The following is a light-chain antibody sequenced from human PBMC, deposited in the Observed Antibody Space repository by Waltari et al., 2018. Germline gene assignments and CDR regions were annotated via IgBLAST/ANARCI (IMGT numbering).Light chain of an antibody. Sequence: VLTQSPGTLSLSRGERGTLSCRASQSVSRFLAWYQQKPGKAPMLLIYGASTRATGSPDRFSGSGSGTDFSLTISRLEPEDFAVYYCQKYDRLPATFGQGTKVEIK. J-gene: IGKJ1*01. V-gene: IGKV3-20*01. CDR1: QSVSRF. CDR3: QKYDRLPAT. CDR2: GAS.